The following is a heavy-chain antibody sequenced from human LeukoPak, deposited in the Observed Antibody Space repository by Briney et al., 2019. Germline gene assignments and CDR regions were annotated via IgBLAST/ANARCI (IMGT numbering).Heavy chain of an antibody. CDR2: ISGDGSNT. V-gene: IGHV3-74*01. Sequence: GGSLRLSCAASGFTLSSYWMHWVRQAPGKGLVWVSRISGDGSNTIYADSVKGRFSISRDNAKNTLYLQMNSLRAEDTAVYYCTRFKSLDVFDIWGQGTMVTVSS. CDR1: GFTLSSYW. CDR3: TRFKSLDVFDI. J-gene: IGHJ3*02.